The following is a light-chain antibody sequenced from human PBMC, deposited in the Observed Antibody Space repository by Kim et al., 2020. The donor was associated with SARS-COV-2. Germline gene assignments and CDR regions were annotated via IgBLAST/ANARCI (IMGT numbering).Light chain of an antibody. CDR2: KDD. V-gene: IGLV3-25*03. CDR3: QSADNSGYYV. J-gene: IGLJ1*01. CDR1: VLSKQY. Sequence: SYELTQPPSVSVSPGQTATITCSGDVLSKQYTYWYQKKAGQAPILVIFKDDERPSGIPERSSGSSSGTTVTLTIRGVLTEDEADYYCQSADNSGYYVFGGGTKVTVL.